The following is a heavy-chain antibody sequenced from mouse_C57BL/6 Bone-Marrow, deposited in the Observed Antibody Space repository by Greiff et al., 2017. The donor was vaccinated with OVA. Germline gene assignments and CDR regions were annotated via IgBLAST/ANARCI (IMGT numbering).Heavy chain of an antibody. V-gene: IGHV1-4*01. J-gene: IGHJ3*01. CDR1: GYTFTSYT. CDR2: INPSSGYT. Sequence: VQLHQSGAELARPGASVKMSCKASGYTFTSYTMHWVNQRPGQGLEWIGYINPSSGYTKYNQKFKDKATLTADKSSSTAYMQLSSLTSEDSAVYYCAREGDGYDGWFAYWDQGKRVTVSA. CDR3: AREGDGYDGWFAY. D-gene: IGHD2-2*01.